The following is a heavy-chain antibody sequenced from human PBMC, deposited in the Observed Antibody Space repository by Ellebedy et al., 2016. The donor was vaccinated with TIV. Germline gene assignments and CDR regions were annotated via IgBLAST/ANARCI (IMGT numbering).Heavy chain of an antibody. V-gene: IGHV2-5*02. CDR3: AHQKYYDILTGYYYTGFDY. CDR2: IYWDDDK. CDR1: GFSLSTSGVG. Sequence: SAPTLVKPTQTLTLTCTFSGFSLSTSGVGVGWIRQPPGKALELLALIYWDDDKRYSPSLKSRLTITKDTSKNQVVLTMTNMDPVDTVTYYCAHQKYYDILTGYYYTGFDYWGQGTRVTVSS. D-gene: IGHD3-9*01. J-gene: IGHJ4*02.